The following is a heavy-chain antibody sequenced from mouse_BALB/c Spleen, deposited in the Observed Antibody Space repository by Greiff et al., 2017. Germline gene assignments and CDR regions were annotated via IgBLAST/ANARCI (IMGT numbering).Heavy chain of an antibody. J-gene: IGHJ2*01. CDR1: GFTFSSFG. CDR3: ARWAGYYFDY. V-gene: IGHV5-17*02. CDR2: ISSGSSTI. Sequence: EVKLMESGGGLVQPGGSRKLSCAASGFTFSSFGMHWVRQAPEKGLEWVAYISSGSSTIYYADTVKGRFTISRDNPKNTLFLQMTSLRSEDTAMYYCARWAGYYFDYWGQGTTLTVSS.